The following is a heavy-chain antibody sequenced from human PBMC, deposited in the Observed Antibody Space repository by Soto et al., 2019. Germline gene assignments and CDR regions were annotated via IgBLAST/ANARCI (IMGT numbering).Heavy chain of an antibody. Sequence: TLVILCLRCTVAGGSISSISGYWSFIRQPPGKGLEWNGSIYYSGSTYYNPSLKSRVTISVDTSKNQFSLKLSSVTAADTAVYYCARNTQGSGWKYYCFDYWGEGILVTVYS. D-gene: IGHD6-19*01. J-gene: IGHJ4*02. V-gene: IGHV4-39*01. CDR1: GGSISSISGY. CDR2: IYYSGST. CDR3: ARNTQGSGWKYYCFDY.